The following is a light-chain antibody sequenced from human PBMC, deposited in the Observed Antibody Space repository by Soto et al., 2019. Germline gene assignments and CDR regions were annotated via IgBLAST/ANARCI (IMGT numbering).Light chain of an antibody. J-gene: IGLJ1*01. Sequence: QSLLTQPASVSGSPGQSTTISCTGNSSDVGGYNYVSWYQQEPGKAPKLMICDVSNRPSGVSNRFSGSKSGNTASLTISGLQAEDEADYYCSSYTSGTTFVFGTGTKVTVL. CDR1: SSDVGGYNY. CDR2: DVS. CDR3: SSYTSGTTFV. V-gene: IGLV2-14*01.